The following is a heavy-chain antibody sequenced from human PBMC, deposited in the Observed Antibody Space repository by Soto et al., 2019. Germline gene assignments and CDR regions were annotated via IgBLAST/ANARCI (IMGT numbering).Heavy chain of an antibody. CDR2: IYYSGST. CDR3: ARESAQTYDLVY. Sequence: PSETLSLTCTVSGGSISSYYWSWIRQPPGKGLEWIGYIYYSGSTNYNPSLKSRVTISVDTSKNQFSLKLSSVTAADTAVYYCARESAQTYDLVYWGQGTLVTVSS. J-gene: IGHJ4*02. CDR1: GGSISSYY. D-gene: IGHD5-12*01. V-gene: IGHV4-59*01.